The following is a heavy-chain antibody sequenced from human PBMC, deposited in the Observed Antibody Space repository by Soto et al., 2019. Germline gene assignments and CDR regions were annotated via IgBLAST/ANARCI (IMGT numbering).Heavy chain of an antibody. J-gene: IGHJ3*01. CDR2: TYYRSKWFN. CDR3: ARGYAFDV. Sequence: SQTLSLTCAISGDSVSSNSAAWNWIRQSPSRGLEWLGRTYYRSKWFNDYAVSVESRITINPDTFKKQFSLQLNSLTPEDTGVYYCARGYAFDVWGQGTMVTVSS. V-gene: IGHV6-1*01. CDR1: GDSVSSNSAA.